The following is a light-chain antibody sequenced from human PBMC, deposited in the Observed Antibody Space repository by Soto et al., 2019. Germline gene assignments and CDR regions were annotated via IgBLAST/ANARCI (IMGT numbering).Light chain of an antibody. CDR3: QQRGNWPRT. J-gene: IGKJ1*01. CDR1: QSVSSY. CDR2: DAS. Sequence: EIVLTQSPATLSLSPGERATLSCRASQSVSSYLAWYQQKPGQAPRLLIYDASNRATGIPARFSGSGSGTDFTLTISSLEPEDFAVYYCQQRGNWPRTFGQGTMVESK. V-gene: IGKV3-11*01.